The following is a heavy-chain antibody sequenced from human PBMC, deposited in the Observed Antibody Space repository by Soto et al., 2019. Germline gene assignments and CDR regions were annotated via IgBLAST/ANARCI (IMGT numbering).Heavy chain of an antibody. V-gene: IGHV4-59*01. CDR1: GDSISSYY. J-gene: IGHJ4*02. Sequence: PSQTRSLTCTVSGDSISSYYWSWIRQPPGKGLEWIGYIFYSWSTNYNPSLKSQVTISVDTSKNQFSLKHSSVTAEDMPVYSCARDRRGEYSYGCTYFDYWDQLHMVTVSS. CDR2: IFYSWST. D-gene: IGHD5-18*01. CDR3: ARDRRGEYSYGCTYFDY.